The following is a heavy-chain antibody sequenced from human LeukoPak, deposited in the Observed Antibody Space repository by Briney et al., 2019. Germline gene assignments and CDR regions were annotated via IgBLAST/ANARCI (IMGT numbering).Heavy chain of an antibody. CDR1: GGPISSGDYY. D-gene: IGHD1-1*01. V-gene: IGHV4-30-4*01. J-gene: IGHJ4*02. CDR3: ARAREGGWNLAFDY. CDR2: IYYSGTT. Sequence: SETLSLTCTVSGGPISSGDYYWSWIRQPPGKGLEWIGYIYYSGTTYYSPSLKSRLIMSVDTSKNQFSLRLSSVTAADTAVYYCARAREGGWNLAFDYWGQGTLVTVSS.